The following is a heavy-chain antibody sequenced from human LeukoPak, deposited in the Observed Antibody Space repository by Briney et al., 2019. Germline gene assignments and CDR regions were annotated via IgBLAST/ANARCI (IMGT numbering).Heavy chain of an antibody. D-gene: IGHD5-12*01. CDR2: ISSSSSYI. CDR3: ARDQRGYSGYEIDY. V-gene: IGHV3-21*01. Sequence: GGSLRLSCAASGFTFSSYSKNWVRQAPGKGLEWVSSISSSSSYIYYADSVKGRFTISRDNAKNSLYLQMNSLRAEDTAVYYCARDQRGYSGYEIDYWGQGTLVTVSS. J-gene: IGHJ4*02. CDR1: GFTFSSYS.